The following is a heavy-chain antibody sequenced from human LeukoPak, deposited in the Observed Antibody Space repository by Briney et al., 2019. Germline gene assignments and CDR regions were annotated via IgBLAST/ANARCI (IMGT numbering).Heavy chain of an antibody. D-gene: IGHD1-26*01. V-gene: IGHV3-7*01. J-gene: IGHJ4*02. CDR3: ARDKIVGATYFDY. CDR2: IKQNGSKK. CDR1: GFTFSSYW. Sequence: PGESLRLSCAASGFTFSSYWMSWVRQAPGKGLEWVANIKQNGSKKYYWDSEKGRFNTSKDNAKNSLYLQMNSLRAEDTAVYYCARDKIVGATYFDYWGQGTLVTVSS.